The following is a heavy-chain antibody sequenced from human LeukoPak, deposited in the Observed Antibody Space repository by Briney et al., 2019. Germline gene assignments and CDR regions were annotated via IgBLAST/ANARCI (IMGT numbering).Heavy chain of an antibody. J-gene: IGHJ4*02. CDR1: GGSITTYY. CDR2: VYYSGVT. V-gene: IGHV4-59*08. Sequence: PSETLSLTCTVSGGSITTYYWTWLRQPPGKALEWIGFVYYSGVTKYNPSLESRVTISLDASKNQFSLKLNSVTAADTAVYYCARRVATKPKYGFDSWGQGTLVTVSS. CDR3: ARRVATKPKYGFDS. D-gene: IGHD5-24*01.